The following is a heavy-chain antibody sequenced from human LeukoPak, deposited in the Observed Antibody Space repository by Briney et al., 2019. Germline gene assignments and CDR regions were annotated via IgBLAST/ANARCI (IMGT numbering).Heavy chain of an antibody. CDR2: IKQDGSEK. CDR3: ARDQVVVPAALFYYYYYMDV. CDR1: VCTFSSYW. D-gene: IGHD2-2*01. Sequence: PGGALRLSCAASVCTFSSYWMSWVRQAPGKGLGWVANIKQDGSEKYYVDSVKGRFTFSGDNAKNSLYLQINSLEAEDTAVYYCARDQVVVPAALFYYYYYMDVWGKGTTVTVSS. J-gene: IGHJ6*03. V-gene: IGHV3-7*01.